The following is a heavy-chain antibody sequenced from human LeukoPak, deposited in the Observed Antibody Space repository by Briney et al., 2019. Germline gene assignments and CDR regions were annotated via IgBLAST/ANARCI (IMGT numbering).Heavy chain of an antibody. Sequence: SETLSPTCTVSGGSISNYYWSWIRQPPGKGLEWIGYIYYSGSTTYNPSLKSRVTISVDTSKNQFSLKLNSVTAADTAVYYCARRAGYYYGMDVWGQGTTVTVSS. CDR2: IYYSGST. V-gene: IGHV4-59*08. CDR3: ARRAGYYYGMDV. CDR1: GGSISNYY. J-gene: IGHJ6*02.